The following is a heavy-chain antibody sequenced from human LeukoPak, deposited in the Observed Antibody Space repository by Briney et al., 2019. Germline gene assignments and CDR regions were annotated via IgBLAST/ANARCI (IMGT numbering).Heavy chain of an antibody. J-gene: IGHJ2*01. D-gene: IGHD3-10*01. Sequence: SETLSLTCTVSGGSISSTSYYWGWIRQPPGKGLEWIGSIYYSGSTYYNPSLKSRVTISVDTSRNQFSLELSSVTAADTAVYYCARSPAGVWYFDLWGRGTLVTVSS. CDR2: IYYSGST. V-gene: IGHV4-39*01. CDR3: ARSPAGVWYFDL. CDR1: GGSISSTSYY.